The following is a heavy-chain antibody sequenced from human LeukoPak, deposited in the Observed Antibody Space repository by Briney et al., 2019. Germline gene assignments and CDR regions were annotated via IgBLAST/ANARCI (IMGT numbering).Heavy chain of an antibody. CDR3: ARNSPYDSSGYFLDY. CDR1: GGSISSYY. V-gene: IGHV4-59*01. J-gene: IGHJ4*02. Sequence: SETLSLTCTVSGGSISSYYWSWIRQPPGKGLEWIGYIYYSGSTNYNPSLKSRVTISVDTSKNQFSLQLSSVTAADTAVYYCARNSPYDSSGYFLDYWGQGTPVTVSS. D-gene: IGHD3-22*01. CDR2: IYYSGST.